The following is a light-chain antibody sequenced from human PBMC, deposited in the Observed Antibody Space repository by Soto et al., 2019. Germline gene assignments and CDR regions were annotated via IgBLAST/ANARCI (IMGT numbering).Light chain of an antibody. V-gene: IGKV3-20*01. Sequence: IVLTQSPGTLSLSPWEIATFSCRASQSVSSNYLAWYQQKPGQAPRLLIYGASTRATGIPARFSGSGSGTDFTLTISRLEPEDFAVYYCQQYDNSPITFGHGTRLEIK. CDR2: GAS. CDR1: QSVSSNY. CDR3: QQYDNSPIT. J-gene: IGKJ5*01.